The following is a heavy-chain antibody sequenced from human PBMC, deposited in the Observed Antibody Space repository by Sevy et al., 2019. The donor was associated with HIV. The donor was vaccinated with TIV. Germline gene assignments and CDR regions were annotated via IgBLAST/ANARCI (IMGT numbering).Heavy chain of an antibody. Sequence: GGSLRLSCAASGFTFSTYSMHWVRQAPGKGLEWVALIWFYGSNKYYADSVKGRFTISRDNSKNTLYLQMNSLRAEDTAVYYCAKAVADSNYYYGLDVWAKGPRSPSP. CDR2: IWFYGSNK. D-gene: IGHD6-19*01. J-gene: IGHJ6*02. V-gene: IGHV3-33*06. CDR3: AKAVADSNYYYGLDV. CDR1: GFTFSTYS.